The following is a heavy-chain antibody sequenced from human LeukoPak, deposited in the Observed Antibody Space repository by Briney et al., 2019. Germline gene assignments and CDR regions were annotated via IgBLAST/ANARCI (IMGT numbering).Heavy chain of an antibody. D-gene: IGHD1-26*01. CDR1: GGSISSYY. CDR3: ARDRGYSATYYFDF. CDR2: TYYSGST. Sequence: SETLSLTCTVSGGSISSYYWSWIRQPPGKGLEWIGYTYYSGSTNYNPSLKSRVTISVDTSKNQFSLKLNSVTAEDTAVYYCARDRGYSATYYFDFWGQGTLVTVSS. J-gene: IGHJ4*02. V-gene: IGHV4-59*01.